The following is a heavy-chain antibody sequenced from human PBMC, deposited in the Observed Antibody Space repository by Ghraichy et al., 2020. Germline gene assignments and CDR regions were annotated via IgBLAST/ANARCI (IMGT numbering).Heavy chain of an antibody. Sequence: GESLNISCAASGFTFSSYSMNWVRQAPGKGLEWVSSISSSSSSIYYADSLKGRFTISRDNAKNSLYLQMNSLRAEDTALYYCARNLYGITASYYYYGMDVWCQGTTVTVSS. CDR1: GFTFSSYS. D-gene: IGHD1-20*01. J-gene: IGHJ6*02. V-gene: IGHV3-21*01. CDR3: ARNLYGITASYYYYGMDV. CDR2: ISSSSSSI.